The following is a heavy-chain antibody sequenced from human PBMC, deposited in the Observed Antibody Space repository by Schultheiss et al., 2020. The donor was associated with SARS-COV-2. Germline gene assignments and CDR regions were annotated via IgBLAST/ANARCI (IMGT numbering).Heavy chain of an antibody. J-gene: IGHJ4*02. CDR3: ARGLMSIAVPFDY. D-gene: IGHD6-19*01. CDR1: GGSISSYY. V-gene: IGHV4-59*12. CDR2: IYYSGST. Sequence: SETLSLTCTVSGGSISSYYWSWIRQHPGKGLEWIGYIYYSGSTNYNPSLKSRVTISVDTSKNQFSLKLSSVTAADTAVYYCARGLMSIAVPFDYWGQGTLVTVSS.